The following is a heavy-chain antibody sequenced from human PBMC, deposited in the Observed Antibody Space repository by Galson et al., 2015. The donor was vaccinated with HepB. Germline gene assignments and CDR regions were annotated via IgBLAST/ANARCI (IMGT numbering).Heavy chain of an antibody. CDR3: ATGPPITGAFDI. V-gene: IGHV1-24*01. J-gene: IGHJ3*02. CDR2: FDPEDGET. CDR1: GYTLTELS. D-gene: IGHD5-24*01. Sequence: SVKVSCKVSGYTLTELSMHWVRQAPGKGLEWMGGFDPEDGETIYAQKFQGRVTMTEDTSTDTAYMELSSLRSEDTAVYYCATGPPITGAFDIWGQGTMVTVSS.